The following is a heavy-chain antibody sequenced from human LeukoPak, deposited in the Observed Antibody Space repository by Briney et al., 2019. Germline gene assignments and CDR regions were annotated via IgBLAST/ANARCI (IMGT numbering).Heavy chain of an antibody. CDR1: GFYFANYA. J-gene: IGHJ5*02. D-gene: IGHD6-19*01. CDR3: ARGSSGWFDDNWFDP. Sequence: GGSLRLSCAASGFYFANYAMSWVRQAPGKGLEWVSSISGSGVRTYYADSVKGRFTISRDNSKNTLYLQMNSLRAEDTAVYYCARGSSGWFDDNWFDPWGQGTLVTVSS. V-gene: IGHV3-23*01. CDR2: ISGSGVRT.